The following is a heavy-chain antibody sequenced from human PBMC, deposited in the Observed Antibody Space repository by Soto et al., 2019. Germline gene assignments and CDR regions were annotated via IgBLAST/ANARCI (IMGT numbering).Heavy chain of an antibody. J-gene: IGHJ5*02. D-gene: IGHD3-22*01. Sequence: GGSLRLSCAASGFTFSDYYMSWIRQAPGKGLEWVSYISSSGSTIYYADSVKGRFTISRDNAKNSLYLQMNSLRAEDTAVYYCARIFSARKGTENYYDSTSWFVPWGQGTLVTVSS. V-gene: IGHV3-11*01. CDR2: ISSSGSTI. CDR1: GFTFSDYY. CDR3: ARIFSARKGTENYYDSTSWFVP.